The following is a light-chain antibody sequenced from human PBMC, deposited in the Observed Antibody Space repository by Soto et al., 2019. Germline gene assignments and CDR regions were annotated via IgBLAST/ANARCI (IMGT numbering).Light chain of an antibody. CDR1: QGIRSY. J-gene: IGKJ5*01. CDR2: GAS. CDR3: QQFNSYPIT. Sequence: GERVTITFRASQGIRSYLAWYQQRPGKAPELLIYGASTLQSGVPSRFSGSGSGTEFTLTISSLQPEDFATYYCQQFNSYPITFGQGTRLEIK. V-gene: IGKV1-9*01.